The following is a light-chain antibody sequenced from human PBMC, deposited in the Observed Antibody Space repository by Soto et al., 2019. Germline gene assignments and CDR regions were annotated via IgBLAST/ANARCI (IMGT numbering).Light chain of an antibody. CDR2: GAS. Sequence: TLSVSPGERATLSCRASQSVSSNLAWYQQKPGQAPRLLIYGASTRATGIPARSSGSGSGTEFTLTISSLQSEDFAVYYRQEDNIRPPSTFG. CDR1: QSVSSN. J-gene: IGKJ2*01. V-gene: IGKV3-15*01. CDR3: QEDNIRPPST.